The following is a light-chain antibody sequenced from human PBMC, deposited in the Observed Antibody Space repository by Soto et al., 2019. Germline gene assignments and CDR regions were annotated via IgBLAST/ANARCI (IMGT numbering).Light chain of an antibody. CDR2: DAS. V-gene: IGKV3-11*01. CDR3: QQRSNFT. Sequence: EIVLTQSPATLSLSPGERATLSCRASQSVSSYSAWYQQKPGQAPRLLIYDASNRATGIPARFSGSGSGTDFLITISSLAPEDFAVYYCQQRSNFTFGGGTKVEIK. CDR1: QSVSSY. J-gene: IGKJ4*01.